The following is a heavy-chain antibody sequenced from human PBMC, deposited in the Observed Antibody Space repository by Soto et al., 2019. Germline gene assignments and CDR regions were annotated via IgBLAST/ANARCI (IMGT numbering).Heavy chain of an antibody. Sequence: GASVKVSCKASGGTFSSYAISWVRQAPGQGLEWMGGIIPIFGTANYAQKFQGRVTITADKSTSTAHMELSSLRSEDTAVYYCARSKTMIVVALGGWFDPWGQGTLVTVSS. D-gene: IGHD3-22*01. J-gene: IGHJ5*02. CDR3: ARSKTMIVVALGGWFDP. CDR1: GGTFSSYA. CDR2: IIPIFGTA. V-gene: IGHV1-69*06.